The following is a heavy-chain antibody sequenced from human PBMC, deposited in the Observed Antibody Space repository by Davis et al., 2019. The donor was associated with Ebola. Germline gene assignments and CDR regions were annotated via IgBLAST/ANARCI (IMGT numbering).Heavy chain of an antibody. J-gene: IGHJ6*02. CDR3: ARLPGLQLWSGMDV. D-gene: IGHD5-18*01. V-gene: IGHV4-59*08. CDR1: GASFSGYY. CDR2: IYYSGST. Sequence: GSLRLSCAVYGASFSGYYWSWIRQPPGKGLEWIGYIYYSGSTNYNPSLKSRVTISVDTSKNQFSLKLSSVTAADTAVYYCARLPGLQLWSGMDVWGQGTTVTVSS.